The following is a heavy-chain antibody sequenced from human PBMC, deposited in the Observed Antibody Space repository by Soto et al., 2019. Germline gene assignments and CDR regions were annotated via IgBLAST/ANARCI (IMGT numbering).Heavy chain of an antibody. V-gene: IGHV1-69*02. CDR3: ARAPTPYYDYIWGSYRPDIQQDAFDI. Sequence: QVQLVQSGAEVKKPGSSVKVSCKASGGTFSSYTISWVRQAPGQGLEWMGRIIPILGIANYAQKFQGRVTITADKSTSTAYMELSSLRSEDTAVYYGARAPTPYYDYIWGSYRPDIQQDAFDIWGQGTMVTVSS. CDR1: GGTFSSYT. CDR2: IIPILGIA. J-gene: IGHJ3*02. D-gene: IGHD3-16*02.